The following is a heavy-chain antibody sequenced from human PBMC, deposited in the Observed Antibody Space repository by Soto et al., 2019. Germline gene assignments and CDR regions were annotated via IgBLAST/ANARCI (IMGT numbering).Heavy chain of an antibody. V-gene: IGHV3-74*01. CDR3: ARGAPEFYSSSFYYYYGMDV. J-gene: IGHJ6*02. Sequence: GGSLRLSCAASGFTFSSYWMHWVRQAPGKGLVWVSRINSDGSSTSYADSVKGRFTISRDNAKNTLYLQMNSLRAEDTAVYYCARGAPEFYSSSFYYYYGMDVWGQGTTVTVSS. CDR2: INSDGSST. D-gene: IGHD6-6*01. CDR1: GFTFSSYW.